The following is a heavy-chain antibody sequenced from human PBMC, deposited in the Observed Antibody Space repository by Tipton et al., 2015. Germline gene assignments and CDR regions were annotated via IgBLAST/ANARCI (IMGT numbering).Heavy chain of an antibody. CDR1: GGTFNSYT. Sequence: QSGAEVKKPGSSVRVSCKPSGGTFNSYTINWVRQAPGQGLEWMGGIIPVFGTANYARRFQDRVTITADESTSTAYMELSSLRSEDTAVYYCARAMNYYDSSGYFYYYYGVDVWGQGTTVTVSS. CDR2: IIPVFGTA. CDR3: ARAMNYYDSSGYFYYYYGVDV. D-gene: IGHD3-22*01. J-gene: IGHJ6*02. V-gene: IGHV1-69*01.